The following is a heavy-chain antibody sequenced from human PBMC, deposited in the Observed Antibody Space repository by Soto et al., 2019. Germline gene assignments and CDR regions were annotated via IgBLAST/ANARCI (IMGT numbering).Heavy chain of an antibody. CDR1: GGSISSGGYY. Sequence: SETLSLTCTVSGGSISSGGYYWSWIRQHPGKGLEWIGYIYYSGSTYYNPSLKSRVTISVDTSKNQFSLKLSSVTAADTAVYYCARVYTVTYYFDYWGQGTLVTVSS. D-gene: IGHD4-17*01. CDR3: ARVYTVTYYFDY. J-gene: IGHJ4*02. CDR2: IYYSGST. V-gene: IGHV4-31*03.